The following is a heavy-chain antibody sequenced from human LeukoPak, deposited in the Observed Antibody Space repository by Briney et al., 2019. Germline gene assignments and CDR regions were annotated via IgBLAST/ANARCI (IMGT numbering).Heavy chain of an antibody. CDR3: AREAKASYYYDSSGYRDY. J-gene: IGHJ4*02. CDR2: IIPIYGTA. Sequence: SVKVSCKASGGTFYNYAISWVRQAPGQGLEWMGGIIPIYGTANYAQRFQGRVMITADESTSTAYMELSSLRSEDTAVYYCAREAKASYYYDSSGYRDYWGQGTLVTVSS. CDR1: GGTFYNYA. D-gene: IGHD3-22*01. V-gene: IGHV1-69*13.